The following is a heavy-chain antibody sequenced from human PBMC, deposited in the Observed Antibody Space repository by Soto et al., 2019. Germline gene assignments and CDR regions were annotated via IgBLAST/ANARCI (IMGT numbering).Heavy chain of an antibody. V-gene: IGHV3-43*01. CDR2: LTWDGGTT. D-gene: IGHD2-2*01. Sequence: EVQLVESGGAVVQPGGSLRLSCVVSGFTFDEYSMYWVRQPPGKGLEWNSLLTWDGGTTYYADSVKGRFTISRDSGKGSLFLQIDSLRTEDTALYYCAKVKRQYTSTSAVAFDSWGQGTLGTVSS. J-gene: IGHJ4*02. CDR3: AKVKRQYTSTSAVAFDS. CDR1: GFTFDEYS.